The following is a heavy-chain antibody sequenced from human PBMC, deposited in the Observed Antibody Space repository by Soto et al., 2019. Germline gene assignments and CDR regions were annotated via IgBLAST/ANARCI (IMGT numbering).Heavy chain of an antibody. CDR3: TREKAVDSPGWLDP. D-gene: IGHD6-19*01. CDR2: VHTSGST. J-gene: IGHJ5*02. CDR1: DDSISIYF. Sequence: NPAETLCLTCTFYDDSISIYFWTWIRQPAGKGLEWIGRVHTSGSTTYNPSLKSRVTMSVDTSKSQFSLKLTSVTAADTAVYYCTREKAVDSPGWLDPWGRRTMFTASS. V-gene: IGHV4-4*07.